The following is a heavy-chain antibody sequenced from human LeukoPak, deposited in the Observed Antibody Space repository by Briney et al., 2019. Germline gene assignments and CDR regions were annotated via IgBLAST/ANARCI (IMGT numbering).Heavy chain of an antibody. CDR3: ARDRLRGDYYRYFDY. Sequence: PGGSLRLSCAASGFTFSSYSMNWVRQAPGKGLEWVSSISSSSSYIYYADLVKGRFTISRDNAKNSLYLQMNSLRAEDTAVYFCARDRLRGDYYRYFDYWGRGTLVTVSS. CDR1: GFTFSSYS. V-gene: IGHV3-21*04. D-gene: IGHD2-21*02. J-gene: IGHJ4*02. CDR2: ISSSSSYI.